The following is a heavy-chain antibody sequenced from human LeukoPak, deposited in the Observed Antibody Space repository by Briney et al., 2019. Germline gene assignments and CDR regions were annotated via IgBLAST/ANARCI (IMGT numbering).Heavy chain of an antibody. CDR3: ARGSQYYDFWSGYYTPFSARFDP. CDR1: GYTFTSYG. Sequence: GASVKVSCKASGYTFTSYGISWVRQAPGQGLEWMGWISAYNGNTNYAQKLQGRVTMTTDTSTSTAYMELRSLRSDDTAVYYCARGSQYYDFWSGYYTPFSARFDPWGQGTLVTVSS. V-gene: IGHV1-18*01. CDR2: ISAYNGNT. J-gene: IGHJ5*02. D-gene: IGHD3-3*01.